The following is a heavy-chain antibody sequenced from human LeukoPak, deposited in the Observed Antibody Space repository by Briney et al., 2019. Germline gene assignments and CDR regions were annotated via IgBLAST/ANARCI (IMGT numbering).Heavy chain of an antibody. CDR1: GFIFNKYA. D-gene: IGHD3-22*01. CDR3: ARTPPHDDGGYSNPY. V-gene: IGHV3-23*01. J-gene: IGHJ4*02. Sequence: GGSLRLSCAASGFIFNKYAMSWVRQAPGKGLEWVSGISGSGGDTFYADSVRGQFTISRDNSKNTLYLQMSSLRAEDTAVYYCARTPPHDDGGYSNPYWGQGTLVTVSS. CDR2: ISGSGGDT.